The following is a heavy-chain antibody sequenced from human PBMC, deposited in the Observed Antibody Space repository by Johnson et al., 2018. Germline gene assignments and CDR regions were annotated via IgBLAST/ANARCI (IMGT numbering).Heavy chain of an antibody. CDR2: INSEGDST. CDR1: GFTFSNYW. V-gene: IGHV3-74*01. D-gene: IGHD4-17*01. Sequence: VQLVQSGGGSVQPGGSLRLSCAASGFTFSNYWMHWVRQAPGKGLVWVSRINSEGDSTNYADSVKGLFTISRDNSKNTLYLQMNSLRAEDTAVYYCARDSHYGEYVFDIWGQGTMVTVSS. CDR3: ARDSHYGEYVFDI. J-gene: IGHJ3*02.